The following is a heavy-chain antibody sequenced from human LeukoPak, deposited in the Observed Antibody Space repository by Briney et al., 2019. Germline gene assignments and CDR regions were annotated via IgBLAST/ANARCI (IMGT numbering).Heavy chain of an antibody. J-gene: IGHJ4*02. CDR1: GYTFTGYY. D-gene: IGHD1-26*01. CDR2: INPNSGGT. CDR3: ARDLGGATTGDIDY. Sequence: ASVKVSCKASGYTFTGYYMHWVRQAPGQGLEWMGWINPNSGGTNYAQKFQGRVTMTRDTSISTAYMELSRLRSDDTAVYYCARDLGGATTGDIDYWGQGTLVTVSS. V-gene: IGHV1-2*02.